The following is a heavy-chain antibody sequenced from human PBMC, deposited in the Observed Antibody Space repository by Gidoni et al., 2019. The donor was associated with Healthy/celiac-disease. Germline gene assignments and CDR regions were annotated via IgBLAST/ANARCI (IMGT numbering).Heavy chain of an antibody. CDR3: AKAQQSTHDAFDI. J-gene: IGHJ3*02. CDR2: ISGSGGST. Sequence: EVQLLESGGGLVQPGGSLRLSCAASGFTFSSYAMSWVRQAPGKGLEWVSAISGSGGSTYYADAVKGRFTISRDNSKNTLYLQMNSLRAEDTAVYYCAKAQQSTHDAFDIWGQGTMVTVSS. V-gene: IGHV3-23*01. D-gene: IGHD2-2*01. CDR1: GFTFSSYA.